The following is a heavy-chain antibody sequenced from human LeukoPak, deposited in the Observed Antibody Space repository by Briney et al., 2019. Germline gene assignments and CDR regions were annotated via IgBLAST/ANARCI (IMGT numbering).Heavy chain of an antibody. Sequence: ASVKVSCKASGYTFTGCYMHWVRQAPGQGLEWMGWINPNSGGTNYAQKFQGRVTMTRDTSISTAYMELSRLRSDDTAVYYCARGYSSTAYFDYWGQGTLVTVSS. D-gene: IGHD6-19*01. CDR2: INPNSGGT. V-gene: IGHV1-2*02. J-gene: IGHJ4*02. CDR3: ARGYSSTAYFDY. CDR1: GYTFTGCY.